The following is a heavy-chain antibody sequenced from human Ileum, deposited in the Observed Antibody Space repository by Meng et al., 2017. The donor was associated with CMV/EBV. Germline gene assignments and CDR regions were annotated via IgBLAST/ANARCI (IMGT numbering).Heavy chain of an antibody. V-gene: IGHV4-4*07. CDR2: IYSNGAT. Sequence: QELGPGLVKPSETLSLICTVSGDSMNDYFWTWIRQPAGKGLEWIGRIYSNGATNYNPSLQSRVTMSIDTSKNQFSLKVTSVTAADTAVYYCARWGSGMSPTADWFDPWGQGTLVTVSS. CDR1: GDSMNDYF. CDR3: ARWGSGMSPTADWFDP. J-gene: IGHJ5*02. D-gene: IGHD2-15*01.